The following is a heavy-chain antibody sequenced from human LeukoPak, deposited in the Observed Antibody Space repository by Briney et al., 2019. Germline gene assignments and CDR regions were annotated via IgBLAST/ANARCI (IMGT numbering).Heavy chain of an antibody. CDR2: ISAYNGNT. V-gene: IGHV1-18*01. J-gene: IGHJ4*02. Sequence: ASVKVSCKASGYTFTSYGISWVRQAPGQGLEWMGWISAYNGNTNYAQKLQGRVTMTTDTSTSTAYMELRSLRSDDTAVYYCARDWGGPFGVVTPFEPTFDYWGQGTLVTVSS. CDR1: GYTFTSYG. D-gene: IGHD3-3*01. CDR3: ARDWGGPFGVVTPFEPTFDY.